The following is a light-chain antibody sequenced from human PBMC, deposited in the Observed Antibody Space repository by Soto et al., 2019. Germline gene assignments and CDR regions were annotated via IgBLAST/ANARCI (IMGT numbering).Light chain of an antibody. J-gene: IGKJ2*01. CDR3: QQYGSSPYT. V-gene: IGKV3-20*01. CDR1: QSVSSSY. CDR2: GAS. Sequence: EIVLTQSPGTLSLSPGERATLSCRASQSVSSSYLAWYQQKPGQAPRLIIYGASDRATGIPDRFSGSGSGKDFTLTISRLEPDDFAVYYCQQYGSSPYTFGQGTKLEIK.